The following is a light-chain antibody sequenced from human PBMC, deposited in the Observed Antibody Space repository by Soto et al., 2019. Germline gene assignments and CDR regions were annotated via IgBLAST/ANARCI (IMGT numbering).Light chain of an antibody. CDR1: HSMSNSN. CDR3: QQYGRSPAT. V-gene: IGKV3-20*01. CDR2: GAS. J-gene: IGKJ1*01. Sequence: EIVLTQSPATLSLSPGERATLSCRASHSMSNSNLAWYQHKPGQAPRLLIYGASNRATGIPDRFSGSGTGTDFTLTISRLEPGDFAVYYCQQYGRSPATFGQGTKVDIK.